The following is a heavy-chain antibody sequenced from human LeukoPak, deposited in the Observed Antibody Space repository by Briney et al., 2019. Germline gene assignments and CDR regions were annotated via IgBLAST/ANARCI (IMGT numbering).Heavy chain of an antibody. CDR2: IDGDDDK. CDR1: GFSLSTSGMC. CDR3: ARWGHHSGYDYAFFDY. Sequence: SGPALVKPTQTLTLTCTFSGFSLSTSGMCVSWIRQPPGKALEWLALIDGDDDKYYSTSLENRLTISKDTPKNQVVLTMTNIDPVATATYYCARWGHHSGYDYAFFDYWGQGTLVTVSS. D-gene: IGHD5-12*01. J-gene: IGHJ4*02. V-gene: IGHV2-70*01.